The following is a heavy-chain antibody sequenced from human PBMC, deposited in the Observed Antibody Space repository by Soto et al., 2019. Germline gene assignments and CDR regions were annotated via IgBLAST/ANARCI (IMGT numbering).Heavy chain of an antibody. CDR3: AKDWTDYGSWSHDY. J-gene: IGHJ4*02. V-gene: IGHV3-30*18. Sequence: GGSLRLSCAASGFTFSSYGMHWVRQAPGKGLEWVAVISYDGSNKYYADSVKGRFTISRDNSKNTLYLQMNSLRAEDTAVYYCAKDWTDYGSWSHDYWRQGTLVIVSS. D-gene: IGHD3-10*01. CDR2: ISYDGSNK. CDR1: GFTFSSYG.